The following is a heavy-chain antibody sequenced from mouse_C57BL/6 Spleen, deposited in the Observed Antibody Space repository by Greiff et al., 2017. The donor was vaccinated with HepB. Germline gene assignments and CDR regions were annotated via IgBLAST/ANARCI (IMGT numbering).Heavy chain of an antibody. J-gene: IGHJ2*01. CDR2: IHPNSGST. V-gene: IGHV1-64*01. D-gene: IGHD1-1*01. CDR1: GYTFTSYW. CDR3: ARWGVATDY. Sequence: QVHVKQPGAELVKPGASVKLSCKASGYTFTSYWMHWVKQRPGQGLEWIGMIHPNSGSTNYNEKFKSKATLTVDKSSSTAYIQLSSLTSEDSAVYYCARWGVATDYWGQGTTLTVSS.